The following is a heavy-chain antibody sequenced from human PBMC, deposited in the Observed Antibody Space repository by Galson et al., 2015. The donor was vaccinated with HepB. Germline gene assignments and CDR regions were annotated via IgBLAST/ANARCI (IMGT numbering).Heavy chain of an antibody. J-gene: IGHJ4*02. CDR1: GFTFSSYA. Sequence: SLRLSCAASGFTFSSYAMHWVRQAPGKGLEWVAVISYDGSNKYYADSVKGRFTISRDNSKNTLYLQMNSLRAEDTAVYYCARDHCGGDCYNLNFDYWGQGTLVTVSS. CDR3: ARDHCGGDCYNLNFDY. D-gene: IGHD2-21*01. CDR2: ISYDGSNK. V-gene: IGHV3-30-3*01.